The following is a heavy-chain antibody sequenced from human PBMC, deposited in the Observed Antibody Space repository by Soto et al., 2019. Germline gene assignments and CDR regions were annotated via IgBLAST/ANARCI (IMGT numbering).Heavy chain of an antibody. CDR2: IKQDGSEK. Sequence: GGSLRLSCAASGFTFSSYWMSWVRQAPGKGLEWVANIKQDGSEKYYVDSVKGRFTISRDNAKNSLYLQMNSLRAEDTAVYYCARAVTTIYYYYYMDVWGKGTTVTVSS. J-gene: IGHJ6*03. CDR1: GFTFSSYW. CDR3: ARAVTTIYYYYYMDV. V-gene: IGHV3-7*04. D-gene: IGHD4-17*01.